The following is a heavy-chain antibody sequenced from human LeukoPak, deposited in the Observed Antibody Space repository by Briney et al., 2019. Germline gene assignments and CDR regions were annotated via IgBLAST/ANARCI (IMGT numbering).Heavy chain of an antibody. CDR3: AAPRRGPHTLMDPRDAFDI. J-gene: IGHJ3*02. CDR2: IVVGSGNT. V-gene: IGHV1-58*02. D-gene: IGHD5-18*01. Sequence: SVKVSCKASRFTFISSGMQWVRQARGQRLEWIGWIVVGSGNTNYAQKLQERVTITRDMSTSTAYMELSSLRSEDTAVYYCAAPRRGPHTLMDPRDAFDIWGQGTMVTVSS. CDR1: RFTFISSG.